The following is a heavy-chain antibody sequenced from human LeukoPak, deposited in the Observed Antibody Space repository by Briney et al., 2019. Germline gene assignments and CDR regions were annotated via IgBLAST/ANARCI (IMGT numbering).Heavy chain of an antibody. D-gene: IGHD3-10*01. V-gene: IGHV4-4*02. CDR1: GGSISSSNW. Sequence: PSETLSLTCTLSGGSISSSNWWNWVRQPPGEGLEWIGEVSHDGLTNYNPSLKSRVTVSIDKSKNRFSLKLTSVAAADTAGYYCARRSYTAGSYVNYWGQGTLVIVSS. CDR2: VSHDGLT. J-gene: IGHJ4*02. CDR3: ARRSYTAGSYVNY.